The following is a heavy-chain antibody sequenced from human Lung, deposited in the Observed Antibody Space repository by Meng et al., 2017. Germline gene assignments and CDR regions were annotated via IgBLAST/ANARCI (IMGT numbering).Heavy chain of an antibody. CDR2: IKSNTDGGTA. J-gene: IGHJ4*02. Sequence: EVDLVGSGGDLVKLGGFLRLSWSAFGFYFSNAWMSWVRQAPGKGLEWVGRIKSNTDGGTAEYAAPVTGRFTISRDDSKSTLYLQLSGLTTDDTGVYYCSWDDRAVSDYWGQGTLVTVSS. CDR1: GFYFSNAW. CDR3: SWDDRAVSDY. V-gene: IGHV3-15*01. D-gene: IGHD3-9*01.